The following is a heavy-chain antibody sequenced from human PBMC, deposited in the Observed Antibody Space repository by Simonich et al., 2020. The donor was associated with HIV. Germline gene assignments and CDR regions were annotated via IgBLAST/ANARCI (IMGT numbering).Heavy chain of an antibody. CDR1: GYTFTSFG. Sequence: QVQLVQSGPEVKKPGASVKVSCKASGYTFTSFGITWVRQAPGQGLEWMGWISAHNGKTNYAQKFQDSVTRTTDTSTTPAHMEVRSLRSDDTAVYYCARLRGDYFDYWGQGTLVTVSS. J-gene: IGHJ4*02. CDR3: ARLRGDYFDY. CDR2: ISAHNGKT. D-gene: IGHD3-10*01. V-gene: IGHV1-18*01.